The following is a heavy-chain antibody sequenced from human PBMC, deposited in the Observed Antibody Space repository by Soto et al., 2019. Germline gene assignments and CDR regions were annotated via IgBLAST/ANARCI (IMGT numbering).Heavy chain of an antibody. CDR3: ARSRLISRHFDWLPPYGMDV. J-gene: IGHJ6*02. Sequence: SETLSLTCTVSGGSITDYYWSWIRQPPGKGLEWIGYFSYIRGTNNSPSLKSRATISVDTSKNQFSLNLSSVTAADTAVYYCARSRLISRHFDWLPPYGMDVWGQGTTVTVSS. D-gene: IGHD3-9*01. V-gene: IGHV4-59*01. CDR2: FSYIRGT. CDR1: GGSITDYY.